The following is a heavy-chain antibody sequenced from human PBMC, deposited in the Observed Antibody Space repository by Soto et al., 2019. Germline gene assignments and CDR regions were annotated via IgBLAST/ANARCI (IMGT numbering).Heavy chain of an antibody. CDR1: GFSFSSYG. CDR3: AKDRRQVSALDM. CDR2: ISNDGNRK. Sequence: VGSLRLSCAVSGFSFSSYGMHWVRQAPGRGLEWVTVISNDGNRKYYGESVKGRFSVSRDNDKDTLYLQMNGLRPEDTGVYYCAKDRRQVSALDMWGQGTTVTVSS. D-gene: IGHD4-4*01. V-gene: IGHV3-30*18. J-gene: IGHJ3*02.